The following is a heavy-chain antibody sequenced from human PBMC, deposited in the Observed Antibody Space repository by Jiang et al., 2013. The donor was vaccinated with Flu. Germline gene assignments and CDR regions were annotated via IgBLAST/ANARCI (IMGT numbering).Heavy chain of an antibody. D-gene: IGHD3-10*01. V-gene: IGHV3-23*01. CDR3: AKARGSGSYYSVY. J-gene: IGHJ4*02. Sequence: YYADSVKGRFTISRDNSKNTLYLQMNSLRAEDTAVYYCAKARGSGSYYSVYWGQGTLVTVSS.